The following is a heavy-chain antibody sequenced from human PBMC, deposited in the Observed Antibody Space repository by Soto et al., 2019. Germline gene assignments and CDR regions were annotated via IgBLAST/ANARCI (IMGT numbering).Heavy chain of an antibody. CDR3: ARGAGYSYGHNGFDP. CDR2: INHSGST. D-gene: IGHD5-18*01. CDR1: GGSFSGYY. J-gene: IGHJ5*02. Sequence: QVQLQQWGAGLLKPSETLSLTCAVYGGSFSGYYWSWIRQPPGKGLEWIGEINHSGSTNYNPSLKSRVTKSVDTSKNQFSLKLSSLTAADTAVYYCARGAGYSYGHNGFDPWGQGTLVTVSS. V-gene: IGHV4-34*01.